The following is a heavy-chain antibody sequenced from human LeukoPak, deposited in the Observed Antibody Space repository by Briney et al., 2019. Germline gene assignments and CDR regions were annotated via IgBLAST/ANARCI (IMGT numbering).Heavy chain of an antibody. V-gene: IGHV4-59*01. Sequence: SETLSLTCTDSGGSISSYYWSWIRQPPGKGLEWIGYIYYSGSTNYNPSLKSRVTISVDTSKNQFSLKLSSVTAADTAVYYCARETPTLGGAFSWGQGTLVTVSS. J-gene: IGHJ5*02. CDR1: GGSISSYY. CDR3: ARETPTLGGAFS. CDR2: IYYSGST. D-gene: IGHD2-21*01.